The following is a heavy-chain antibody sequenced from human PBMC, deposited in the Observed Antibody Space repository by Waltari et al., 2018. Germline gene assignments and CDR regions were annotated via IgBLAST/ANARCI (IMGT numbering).Heavy chain of an antibody. CDR2: IYHSGST. Sequence: QVQLQESGPGLVKPSETLSLTCAVSGYSISSGYYWGWIRQPPGKGLEWIGSIYHSGSTYYNPSLKSRVTISVDTSKNQFSLKLSSVTAADTAVYYCARRMGSGQQHPFLFDYWGQGTLVTVSS. V-gene: IGHV4-38-2*01. CDR3: ARRMGSGQQHPFLFDY. CDR1: GYSISSGYY. J-gene: IGHJ4*02. D-gene: IGHD6-13*01.